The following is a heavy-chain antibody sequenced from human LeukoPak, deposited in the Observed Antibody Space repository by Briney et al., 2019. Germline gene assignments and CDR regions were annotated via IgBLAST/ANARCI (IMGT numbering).Heavy chain of an antibody. J-gene: IGHJ6*03. D-gene: IGHD3-3*01. CDR3: AKLRDFWSGYYEYMDV. CDR1: GFTFSSYA. Sequence: PGGSLRLSCAASGFTFSSYAMSWVRQAPGKGLEWVSAISGSGGSTYYADSVKGRFTVSRDNSKNTLYLQMNSLRAEDTAVYYCAKLRDFWSGYYEYMDVWGKGTTVTVSS. CDR2: ISGSGGST. V-gene: IGHV3-23*01.